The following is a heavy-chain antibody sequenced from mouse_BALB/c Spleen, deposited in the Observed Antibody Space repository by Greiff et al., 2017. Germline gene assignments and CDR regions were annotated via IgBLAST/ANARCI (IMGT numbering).Heavy chain of an antibody. Sequence: EVQLQESGPGLVKPSQSLSLTCTVTGYSITSDYAWNWIRQFPGNKLEWMGYISYSGSTSYNPSLKSRISITRDTSKNQFFLQLNSVTTEDTATYYCARSDGYWFAYWGQGTLVTVSA. V-gene: IGHV3-2*02. J-gene: IGHJ3*01. CDR1: GYSITSDYA. CDR2: ISYSGST. D-gene: IGHD2-3*01. CDR3: ARSDGYWFAY.